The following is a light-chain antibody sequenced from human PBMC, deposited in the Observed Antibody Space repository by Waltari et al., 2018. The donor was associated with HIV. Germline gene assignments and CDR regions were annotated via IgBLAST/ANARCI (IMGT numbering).Light chain of an antibody. CDR1: DSDFGLYNF. Sequence: SAVTQPASVSGLPGQSITISCTGGDSDFGLYNFVSWYQQHPGRVPRLTLYDVDSRAAGISDLVSGSRSGPTASLNISRLRAEDEADYSCASFTGDDTLLFGGGTKVTVL. CDR3: ASFTGDDTLL. J-gene: IGLJ3*02. V-gene: IGLV2-14*03. CDR2: DVD.